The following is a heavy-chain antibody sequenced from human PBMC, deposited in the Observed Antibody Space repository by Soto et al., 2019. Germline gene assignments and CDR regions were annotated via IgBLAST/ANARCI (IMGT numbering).Heavy chain of an antibody. CDR3: ATLAVAGLGLFDY. Sequence: QVQLVESGGGVVQPGRSLRLSCAASGFTFSSYAMHWVRQAPGKGLEWVAVISYDGSNKYYADSVKGRFTISRDNSKNTLYLQMNRLRAEDTAVYYCATLAVAGLGLFDYWGQGPLVTVSS. D-gene: IGHD6-19*01. CDR2: ISYDGSNK. V-gene: IGHV3-30-3*01. CDR1: GFTFSSYA. J-gene: IGHJ4*02.